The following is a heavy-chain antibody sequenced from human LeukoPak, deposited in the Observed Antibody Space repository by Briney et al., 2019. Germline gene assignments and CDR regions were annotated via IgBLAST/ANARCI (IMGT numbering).Heavy chain of an antibody. CDR2: INHSGST. V-gene: IGHV4-34*01. Sequence: SETLSLTCAVYGGSFSGYYWSRIRQPPGKGLEWIGEINHSGSTNYNPSLKSRVTISVDTSKNQFSLKLSSVTAADTAVYYCASRPFPASLVYWGQGTLVTVSS. CDR1: GGSFSGYY. D-gene: IGHD2-2*01. J-gene: IGHJ4*02. CDR3: ASRPFPASLVY.